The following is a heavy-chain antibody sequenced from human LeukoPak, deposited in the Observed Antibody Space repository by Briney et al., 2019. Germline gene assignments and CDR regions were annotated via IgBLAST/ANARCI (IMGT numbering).Heavy chain of an antibody. CDR1: GYTFTGYY. CDR3: ARSVYSGIRGSYFDH. Sequence: ASVKVSCKASGYTFTGYYMHWVRQAPGQGLEWMGWISTYNGRRNYAQKVQGRVTMTADTSTSTAYMELESLRSDDTAVYYCARSVYSGIRGSYFDHWGQGTLVIVSS. D-gene: IGHD1-26*01. CDR2: ISTYNGRR. J-gene: IGHJ4*02. V-gene: IGHV1-18*04.